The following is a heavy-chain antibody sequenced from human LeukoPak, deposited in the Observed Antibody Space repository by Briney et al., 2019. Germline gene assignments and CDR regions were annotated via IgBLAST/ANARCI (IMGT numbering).Heavy chain of an antibody. D-gene: IGHD2-2*01. CDR1: GFSISDYS. CDR2: ISRSSTYI. J-gene: IGHJ4*02. Sequence: GGSLRLSCVASGFSISDYSMNWVRQAPGRGLEWVSSISRSSTYIYSADSMKGRFTISRDNSKNTLDLQMNSLRAEDTAVYYCARGSVPAAQRYFDYWGQGTLVTVSS. V-gene: IGHV3-21*01. CDR3: ARGSVPAAQRYFDY.